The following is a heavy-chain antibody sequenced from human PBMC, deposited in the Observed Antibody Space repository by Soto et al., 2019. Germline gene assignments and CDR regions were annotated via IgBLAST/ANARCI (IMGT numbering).Heavy chain of an antibody. D-gene: IGHD6-13*01. V-gene: IGHV4-61*08. CDR2: IFYSGTT. Sequence: SETLSLTCTVSGGSISSGGYYWSWIRQHPGKGLEWIGYIFYSGTTYYNPSLKSRVTISVDTSEKQLSLKLSSVTAADTAVYYCARDLAAAGTPLFDFWGQGTLVTVSS. CDR1: GGSISSGGYY. CDR3: ARDLAAAGTPLFDF. J-gene: IGHJ4*02.